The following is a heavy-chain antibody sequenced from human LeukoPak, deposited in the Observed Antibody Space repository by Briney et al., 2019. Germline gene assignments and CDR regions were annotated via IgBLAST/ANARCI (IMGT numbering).Heavy chain of an antibody. J-gene: IGHJ3*02. V-gene: IGHV4-30-2*01. CDR3: ARDAWGSTYGSGYAFDI. Sequence: SQTLSLTCAVSGGSISSGGYSWSWIRQPPGTGLEWIGQIYHSGTTHYNPSLESRVTISVDKSKNHFSLRLSSVTAADTAVYYCARDAWGSTYGSGYAFDIWGQGTMVTVSS. D-gene: IGHD3-10*01. CDR1: GGSISSGGYS. CDR2: IYHSGTT.